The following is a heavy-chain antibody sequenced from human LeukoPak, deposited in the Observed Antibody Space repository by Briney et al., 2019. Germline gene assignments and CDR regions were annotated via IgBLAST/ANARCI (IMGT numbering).Heavy chain of an antibody. CDR2: ISPDGATK. V-gene: IGHV3-30*01. Sequence: PGGSLRLSCAASGFTFSSRVMHWVRQTPGRGLEWVALISPDGATKYYPDSVKGRFAISRDNSKNTLGLQMNSLTVEDTAVYFCAGEATVVTGDGFDIWGQGTMVTVSS. CDR3: AGEATVVTGDGFDI. J-gene: IGHJ3*02. CDR1: GFTFSSRV. D-gene: IGHD4-23*01.